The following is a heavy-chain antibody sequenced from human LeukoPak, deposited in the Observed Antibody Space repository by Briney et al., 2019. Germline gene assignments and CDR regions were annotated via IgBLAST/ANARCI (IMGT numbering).Heavy chain of an antibody. V-gene: IGHV3-48*03. J-gene: IGHJ4*02. CDR2: TSSSGSII. CDR3: ATGDDFWSSYYQLDY. CDR1: RFTFSSYE. Sequence: GGSLRLSCAPSRFTFSSYEINWVRQAPGKGLEWVSYTSSSGSIIYYADSVKGRFTISRDNAKNSLYLQMNSLRAEDTAIYYCATGDDFWSSYYQLDYWGQGTLVTVS. D-gene: IGHD3-3*01.